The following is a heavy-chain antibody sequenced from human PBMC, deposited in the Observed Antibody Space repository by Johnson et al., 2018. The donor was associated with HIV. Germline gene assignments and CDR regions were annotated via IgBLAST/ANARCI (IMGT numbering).Heavy chain of an antibody. CDR1: GFTFSSYG. CDR2: IWYDGSNK. D-gene: IGHD1-1*01. Sequence: QMQLVESGGGVVHPGRSLRLSCAASGFTFSSYGMHWVRQAPGKGLEWVAVIWYDGSNKYYADSVKGRFTISRDNSKNTLYLQMNSLRAEDTAVYYCAKPSTESAFDIWGQGTMVTVSS. J-gene: IGHJ3*02. CDR3: AKPSTESAFDI. V-gene: IGHV3-33*06.